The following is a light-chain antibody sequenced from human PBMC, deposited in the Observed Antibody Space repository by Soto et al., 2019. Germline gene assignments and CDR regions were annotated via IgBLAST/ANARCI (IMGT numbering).Light chain of an antibody. Sequence: QSVLTQPPSVSGAPGQRVTISCTGSSSNIGAGYDVHWYQQLPGTAPKLLIYGNSNRPSGVPDRFSGSKSDTSASLAITGLQAEDEADYYCQSYDSSLSGSLVFGGGTKVTVL. V-gene: IGLV1-40*01. CDR1: SSNIGAGYD. J-gene: IGLJ2*01. CDR2: GNS. CDR3: QSYDSSLSGSLV.